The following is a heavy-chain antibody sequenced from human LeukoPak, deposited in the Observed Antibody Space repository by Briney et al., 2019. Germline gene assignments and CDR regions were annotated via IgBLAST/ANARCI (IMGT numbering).Heavy chain of an antibody. CDR3: AKEVDCPSDCLFFHS. CDR1: GFTFHNYA. V-gene: IGHV3-43*01. D-gene: IGHD2-21*02. J-gene: IGHJ4*02. Sequence: PRGSLRLSCEASGFTFHNYAMHWVRQSPGKGLECVSLINRRGHTFYADSVKGRFTISRDNSRNSVFLQMNSLRPEDTALYHCAKEVDCPSDCLFFHSWGQGTLVTVSS. CDR2: INRRGHT.